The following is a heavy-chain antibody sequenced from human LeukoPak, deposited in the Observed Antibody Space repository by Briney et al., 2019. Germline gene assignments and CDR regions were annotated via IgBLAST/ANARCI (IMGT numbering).Heavy chain of an antibody. V-gene: IGHV1-2*02. CDR1: GYTFTGYY. D-gene: IGHD3-22*01. CDR3: ARTYYYDSRDAFDI. CDR2: NNPNSGGT. Sequence: GASVKVSCKASGYTFTGYYMHWVRQAPGQGLEWMGWNNPNSGGTNYAQKFQGRVTMTRGTSISTAYMELSRLRSDDTAVYYCARTYYYDSRDAFDIWGQGTMVTVSS. J-gene: IGHJ3*02.